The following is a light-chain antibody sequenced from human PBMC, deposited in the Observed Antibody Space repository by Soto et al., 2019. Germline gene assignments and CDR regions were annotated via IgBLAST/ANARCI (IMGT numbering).Light chain of an antibody. V-gene: IGKV3-11*01. CDR2: DAS. CDR3: QQRSNWPPALT. CDR1: RSVSSY. J-gene: IGKJ4*01. Sequence: EIVFTQAPATLSLSPGERATLSCRASRSVSSYLAWYQQKPGQAPRLLIYDASNRATGIPARFSGSGSGTDFTLTISSLEPEGFAVYYCQQRSNWPPALTFGGGTKVDIX.